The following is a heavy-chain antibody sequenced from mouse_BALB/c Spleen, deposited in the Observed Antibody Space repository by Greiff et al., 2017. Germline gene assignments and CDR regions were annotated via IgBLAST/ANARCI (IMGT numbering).Heavy chain of an antibody. CDR3: ARIPTAY. V-gene: IGHV1-7*01. J-gene: IGHJ3*01. Sequence: QVQLQQSGAELAKPGASVKMSCKASGYTFTSYWMHWVKQRPGQGLEWIGYINPSTGYTEYNQKFKDKATLTADKSSSTAYMQLSSLTSEDSAVYYCARIPTAYWGQGTLVTVSA. CDR2: INPSTGYT. CDR1: GYTFTSYW. D-gene: IGHD5-2*01.